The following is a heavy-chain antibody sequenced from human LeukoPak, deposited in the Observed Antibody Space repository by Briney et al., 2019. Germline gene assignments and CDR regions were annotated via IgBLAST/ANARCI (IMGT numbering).Heavy chain of an antibody. D-gene: IGHD5-18*01. Sequence: GSLRLSCAASGFSFSNYQMNWVRQAPGKGLEWVANIKQDGSEKFYVDSVKGRFTISRDDAENTLYLQVNSLRVEDTAVYFCARGGSDTAMAHDYWGQGTLVTVSS. J-gene: IGHJ4*02. CDR3: ARGGSDTAMAHDY. CDR2: IKQDGSEK. CDR1: GFSFSNYQ. V-gene: IGHV3-7*01.